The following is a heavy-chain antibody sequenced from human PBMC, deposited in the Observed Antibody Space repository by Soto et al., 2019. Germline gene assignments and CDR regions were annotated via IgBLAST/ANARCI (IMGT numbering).Heavy chain of an antibody. CDR3: ARGWDVRGYSYGGNDY. V-gene: IGHV3-7*04. CDR1: GFTFSSYW. J-gene: IGHJ4*02. Sequence: EVQLVESGGGLVQPGGSLRLSCAASGFTFSSYWMSWVRQAPGKGLEWVANIKQDGSEKYYVDSVKGRFTISRDNAKNSLYLQMNSLRAEDTAVYYCARGWDVRGYSYGGNDYWGQGTLVTVSS. D-gene: IGHD5-18*01. CDR2: IKQDGSEK.